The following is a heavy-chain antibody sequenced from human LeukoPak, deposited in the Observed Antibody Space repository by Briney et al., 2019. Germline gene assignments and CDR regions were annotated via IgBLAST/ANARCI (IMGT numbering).Heavy chain of an antibody. Sequence: PGGSLRLSCAASRFTFSSYTMSWVRQAPGQGLEWVSAISGSGDTTYYADSVKGRFTISRDNSKNTLYLQMNSLRAEDTAVYYCARGGNGYCSGGSCPTRDLDYWGQGTLVTVSS. CDR1: RFTFSSYT. J-gene: IGHJ4*02. CDR2: ISGSGDTT. V-gene: IGHV3-23*01. CDR3: ARGGNGYCSGGSCPTRDLDY. D-gene: IGHD2-15*01.